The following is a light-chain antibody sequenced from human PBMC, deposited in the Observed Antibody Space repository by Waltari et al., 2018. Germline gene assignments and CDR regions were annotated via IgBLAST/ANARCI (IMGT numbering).Light chain of an antibody. CDR3: QQSYSSPQT. CDR2: AAV. J-gene: IGKJ2*01. Sequence: DIQMTQFPSSLSASVGDRLSIICRTSQTVSAYLNWYQVKQGKAPKPLIYAAVSLKGGVPRRFGGSGSGTDFTLTISGLQPEDFATYYCQQSYSSPQTFGQGTRLDIK. CDR1: QTVSAY. V-gene: IGKV1-39*01.